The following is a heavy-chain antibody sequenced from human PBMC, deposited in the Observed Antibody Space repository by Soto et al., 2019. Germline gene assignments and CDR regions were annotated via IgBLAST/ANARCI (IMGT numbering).Heavy chain of an antibody. D-gene: IGHD6-6*01. Sequence: QVQLQESGPGLVKPSETLSLTCTVSGGSISSYYWSWIRQPPGKGLEWIGYIYYSGSTNYNPSLKSRVTISVDTSKNQFSRKLSSVTAADTAVYYCASQYSSSPSAFDIWGQGTMVTVSS. CDR1: GGSISSYY. V-gene: IGHV4-59*08. CDR3: ASQYSSSPSAFDI. J-gene: IGHJ3*02. CDR2: IYYSGST.